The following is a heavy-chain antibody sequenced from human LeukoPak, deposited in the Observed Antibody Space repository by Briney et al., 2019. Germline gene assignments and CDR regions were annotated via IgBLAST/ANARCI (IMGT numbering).Heavy chain of an antibody. CDR1: GFTFSSYA. V-gene: IGHV3-64D*06. CDR3: EKDGDFLWYFDL. D-gene: IGHD3-10*01. CDR2: ISSNGGTT. Sequence: GGSLRPSCSASGFTFSSYAMHWVRQAPGKGLEYVSAISSNGGTTSYADSVRGRFTISRDNSKNTLYLKIRSLRGEDAAVYYCEKDGDFLWYFDLWGRGTLVTVSS. J-gene: IGHJ2*01.